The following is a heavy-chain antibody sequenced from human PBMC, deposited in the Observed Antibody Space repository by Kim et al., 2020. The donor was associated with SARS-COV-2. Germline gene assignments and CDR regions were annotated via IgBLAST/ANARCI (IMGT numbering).Heavy chain of an antibody. CDR2: ISYDGSNK. CDR1: GFTFSSYG. CDR3: ARGLDTMVRGIYYGMDV. Sequence: GGSLRLSCAASGFTFSSYGMHWVRQAPGKGLEWVAVISYDGSNKYYADSVKGRFTISRDNSKNTLYLQMNSLRAEDTAVYYCARGLDTMVRGIYYGMDVWGQGTTVTVSS. D-gene: IGHD3-10*01. V-gene: IGHV3-33*05. J-gene: IGHJ6*02.